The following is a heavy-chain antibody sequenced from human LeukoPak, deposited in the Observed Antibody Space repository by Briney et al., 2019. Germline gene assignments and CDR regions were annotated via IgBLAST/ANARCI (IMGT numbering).Heavy chain of an antibody. CDR3: ARVGSGSSYRPFDY. Sequence: GASVKVSCKASGYTFTNYDINWVRQAAGQGLEWMGWMNPNSGNTGYAQKFQGRVTMTRNTSINTAYMELSSLRAEDTAVYYCARVGSGSSYRPFDYWGQGTLVTVSS. V-gene: IGHV1-8*01. D-gene: IGHD3-10*01. J-gene: IGHJ4*02. CDR1: GYTFTNYD. CDR2: MNPNSGNT.